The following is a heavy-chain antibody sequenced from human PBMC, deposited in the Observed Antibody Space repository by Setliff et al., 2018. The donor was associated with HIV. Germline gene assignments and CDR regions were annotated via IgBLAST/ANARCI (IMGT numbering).Heavy chain of an antibody. CDR2: IYTDENT. CDR3: AGHPVTSGWLSLNWFDP. D-gene: IGHD6-19*01. J-gene: IGHJ5*01. V-gene: IGHV4-4*07. Sequence: SETLSLTCIVSGGSINSYYWSWIRQPAGKGLEWIGRIYTDENTNYNPSLKSRVTMSVDTSKNQFSLKLSSVTAADTAVYFCAGHPVTSGWLSLNWFDPWGQGILVTAPQ. CDR1: GGSINSYY.